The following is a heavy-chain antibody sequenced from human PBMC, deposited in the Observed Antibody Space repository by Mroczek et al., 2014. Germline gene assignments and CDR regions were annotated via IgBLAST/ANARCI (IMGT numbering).Heavy chain of an antibody. Sequence: VQLVETGAEVKKPGASVKVSCKASGYTFTGYYMHWVRQAPGQGLEWMGWINPNSGGTNYAQKFQGRVTMTRDTSISTAYMELSRLRSDDTAVYYCARVNSYAFNGVYRAFDIWGQGTMVTVSS. CDR2: INPNSGGT. D-gene: IGHD5-18*01. CDR3: ARVNSYAFNGVYRAFDI. V-gene: IGHV1-2*02. J-gene: IGHJ3*02. CDR1: GYTFTGYY.